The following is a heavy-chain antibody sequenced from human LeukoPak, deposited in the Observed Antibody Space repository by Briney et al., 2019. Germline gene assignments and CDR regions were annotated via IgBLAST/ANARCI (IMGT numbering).Heavy chain of an antibody. V-gene: IGHV1-69*13. CDR2: IIPIFGTA. CDR3: ARGGDYGDYRFDP. D-gene: IGHD4-17*01. J-gene: IGHJ5*02. Sequence: GASVKVSCKASGGTFSSYAISWVRQAPGQGLEWMGGIIPIFGTANYAQKFQGRVTITADESTSTAYMELSSLRSEDTAVYYCARGGDYGDYRFDPWGQGTLVTVSS. CDR1: GGTFSSYA.